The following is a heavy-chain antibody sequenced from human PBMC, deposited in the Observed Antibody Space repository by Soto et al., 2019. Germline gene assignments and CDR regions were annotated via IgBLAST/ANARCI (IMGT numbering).Heavy chain of an antibody. J-gene: IGHJ5*02. CDR1: GCSISSGDYY. V-gene: IGHV4-30-4*01. CDR3: ARSNRQHRILIVPAAAFDP. CDR2: VYYSGTT. Sequence: QVQLQESAPGLVKPSQTLSLTCTVSGCSISSGDYYWSWLRQPPGKGLEWLGYVYYSGTTYYNPSRKSRVTISGDKSKNKLFLKLNSTTAADTAVYYCARSNRQHRILIVPAAAFDPWGQGTLVTVSS. D-gene: IGHD2-2*01.